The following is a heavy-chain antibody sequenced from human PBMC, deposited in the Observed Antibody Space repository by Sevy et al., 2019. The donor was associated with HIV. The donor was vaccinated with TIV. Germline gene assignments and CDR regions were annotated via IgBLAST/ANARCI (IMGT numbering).Heavy chain of an antibody. CDR3: ARKYHDTSGYPRYSMDV. CDR2: ISGGRGNT. CDR1: GFTFSTYA. J-gene: IGHJ6*02. Sequence: GGSLRLSCAASGFTFSTYAMYWXRQAPGKGLEYVSAISGGRGNTYYGTSVKGRFTVSRDNAKNTLYLQMGSLRAEDMAVYFCARKYHDTSGYPRYSMDVWGQGTTVTVSS. V-gene: IGHV3-64*01. D-gene: IGHD3-22*01.